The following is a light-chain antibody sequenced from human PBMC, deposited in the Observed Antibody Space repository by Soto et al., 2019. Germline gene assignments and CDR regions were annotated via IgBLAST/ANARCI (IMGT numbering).Light chain of an antibody. V-gene: IGKV3-11*01. J-gene: IGKJ2*02. CDR3: QQRSNWPRT. CDR2: DAS. Sequence: EIVLTQSPATLSLPTGERATLSCRASQSVSSYLAWYQQKPGQAPRLLIYDASNRATGIPARFSGSGSGTDFTLTISSLEPEDFAVYYCQQRSNWPRTFGQGTKLEIK. CDR1: QSVSSY.